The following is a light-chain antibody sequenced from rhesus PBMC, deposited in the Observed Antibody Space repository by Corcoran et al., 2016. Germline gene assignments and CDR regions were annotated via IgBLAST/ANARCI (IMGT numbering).Light chain of an antibody. J-gene: IGLJ2*01. CDR3: SSYVSSSAAL. CDR2: EVS. V-gene: IGLV2-13*02. Sequence: QAALTQSPSVSGSPGQSVTFSFTGPSSDIGGYNRVSWYQQHPGKAPKLMSYEVSKRPSGVSDRSSGSKSGNTASLTITRLQAEDVADYYVSSYVSSSAALCGGGPRLTVL. CDR1: SSDIGGYNR.